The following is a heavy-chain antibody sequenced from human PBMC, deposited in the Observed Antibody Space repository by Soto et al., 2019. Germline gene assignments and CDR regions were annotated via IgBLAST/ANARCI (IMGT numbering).Heavy chain of an antibody. CDR3: ARDGLSSSSSFDY. Sequence: GASLKSSXNASGYSFTDYWIGWVRQMPGKGLEWMGIIYPGDSDTKYSPSFQGQVTMSADKSISTAYLQWNSLKASDTAMYYCARDGLSSSSSFDYWGQGTLVTSPQ. CDR1: GYSFTDYW. V-gene: IGHV5-51*01. J-gene: IGHJ4*02. CDR2: IYPGDSDT. D-gene: IGHD6-6*01.